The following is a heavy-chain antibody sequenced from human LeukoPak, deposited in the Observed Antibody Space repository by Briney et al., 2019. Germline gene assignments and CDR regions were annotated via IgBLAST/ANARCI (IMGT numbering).Heavy chain of an antibody. Sequence: KPSETLSLTCTVSGVSISSYYWSWIRQPAGKRLEWFGRIYSTGTTNYNPSLKSRVTMSVDTSKNLFSLKLTSVTAADTAVYYCARGPYCGGDCYFDSWGQGTLVTVSS. CDR1: GVSISSYY. CDR2: IYSTGTT. V-gene: IGHV4-4*07. J-gene: IGHJ4*02. CDR3: ARGPYCGGDCYFDS. D-gene: IGHD2-21*02.